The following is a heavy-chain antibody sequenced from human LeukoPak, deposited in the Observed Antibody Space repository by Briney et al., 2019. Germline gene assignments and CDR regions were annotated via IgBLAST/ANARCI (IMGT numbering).Heavy chain of an antibody. J-gene: IGHJ3*02. CDR3: AKDKGTTGAYDAFDI. Sequence: GGSLRLSCAASGFTFSTYPMHWVRQAPGKGLEWVAVISYDGSDIHYADPVKGRFTISRDNSKNTLYLQMNSLRAEDTAVYYCAKDKGTTGAYDAFDIWGQGTMVTVSS. D-gene: IGHD1-1*01. V-gene: IGHV3-30-3*01. CDR2: ISYDGSDI. CDR1: GFTFSTYP.